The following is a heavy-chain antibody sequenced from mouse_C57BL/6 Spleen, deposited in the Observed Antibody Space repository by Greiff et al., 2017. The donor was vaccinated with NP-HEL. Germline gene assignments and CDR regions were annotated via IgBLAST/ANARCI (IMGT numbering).Heavy chain of an antibody. D-gene: IGHD2-5*01. J-gene: IGHJ4*01. Sequence: QVQLQQPGAELVMPGASVKLSCKASGYTFTSYWMHWVKQRPGQGLEWIGEIDPSDSYTNYNQKFKGKSTLTVDKSSSTAYMQLSSLTSEDSAVYYCARSTYYSNYRYAMGYWGQGTSVTVSS. V-gene: IGHV1-69*01. CDR1: GYTFTSYW. CDR3: ARSTYYSNYRYAMGY. CDR2: IDPSDSYT.